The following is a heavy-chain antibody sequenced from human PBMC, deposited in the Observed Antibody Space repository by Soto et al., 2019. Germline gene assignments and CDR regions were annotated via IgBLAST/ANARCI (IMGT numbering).Heavy chain of an antibody. CDR3: AHLAGLAHTDDF. Sequence: SLRLSCAASGFPFSAYALHWVRQAPGKGLEWVTVISSDGNNRYYADSVKGRFTISRDNSKNTLYLQMNSLRVEDTAIYICAHLAGLAHTDDFWGQGTPVTVS. J-gene: IGHJ4*02. CDR1: GFPFSAYA. CDR2: ISSDGNNR. D-gene: IGHD3-9*01. V-gene: IGHV3-30-3*01.